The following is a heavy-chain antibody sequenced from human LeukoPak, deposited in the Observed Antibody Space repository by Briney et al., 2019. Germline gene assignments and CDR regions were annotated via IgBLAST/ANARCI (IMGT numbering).Heavy chain of an antibody. V-gene: IGHV3-23*01. CDR2: ISGSGGST. CDR3: AKSNFDCSSTNCYSGFDY. CDR1: GFTFSSYA. J-gene: IGHJ4*02. D-gene: IGHD2-2*01. Sequence: PGGSLRLSCAASGFTFSSYAMSWVRQAPGKGLEWVSAISGSGGSTYYADSVKGRFTISRDNSKNTLYLQMNSLRAEDTAVYYCAKSNFDCSSTNCYSGFDYWGQGTLVTVSS.